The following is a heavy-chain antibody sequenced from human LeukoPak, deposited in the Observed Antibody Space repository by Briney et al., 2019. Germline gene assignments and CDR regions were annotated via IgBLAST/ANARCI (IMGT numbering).Heavy chain of an antibody. V-gene: IGHV7-4-1*02. CDR3: AREGGSWYGRAFDI. CDR2: INTNTGNP. Sequence: ASVKVSCKASGYTFTSYAMNWVRQAPGRGLEWMGWINTNTGNPTYAQGFTGRFVFSLDTSVSTAYLQISSLKAEDTAVYYCAREGGSWYGRAFDIWGQGTMVTVSS. J-gene: IGHJ3*02. CDR1: GYTFTSYA. D-gene: IGHD6-13*01.